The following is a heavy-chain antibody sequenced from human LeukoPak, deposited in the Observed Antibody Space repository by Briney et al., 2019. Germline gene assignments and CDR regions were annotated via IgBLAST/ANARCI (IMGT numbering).Heavy chain of an antibody. CDR3: ARAVKWHSSRRTGRGWFDP. CDR2: IYYSGST. V-gene: IGHV4-31*03. Sequence: SQTLSLTCTVSGGSISSGGYYWSWIRQHPGKGLEWIGYIYYSGSTYYNPSLKSRVTISVDTSKNQFSLKLSSVTAADTAVYYCARAVKWHSSRRTGRGWFDPWDQGTLVTVSS. J-gene: IGHJ5*02. D-gene: IGHD6-13*01. CDR1: GGSISSGGYY.